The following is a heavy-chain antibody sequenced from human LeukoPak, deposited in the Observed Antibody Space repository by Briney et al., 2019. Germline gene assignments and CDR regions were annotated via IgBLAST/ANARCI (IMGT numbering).Heavy chain of an antibody. CDR3: ARERVDFGDWSRYYHYGMDV. Sequence: PGGSLRLSCAASGFTFSSYEMNWVRQAPGKGLDWVASISSSSRDTYYADSVKGRFTISRDNAKKSLYLQMSSLRAEDTAVYYCARERVDFGDWSRYYHYGMDVWGQGTTVTVTS. CDR1: GFTFSSYE. D-gene: IGHD4-17*01. J-gene: IGHJ6*02. V-gene: IGHV3-21*01. CDR2: ISSSSRDT.